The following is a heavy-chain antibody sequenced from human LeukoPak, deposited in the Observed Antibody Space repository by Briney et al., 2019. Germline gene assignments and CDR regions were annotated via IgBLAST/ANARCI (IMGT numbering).Heavy chain of an antibody. CDR3: ARGRNSGSYYIYYFDY. V-gene: IGHV1-18*01. Sequence: ASVRVSCKASGYTPTSYGISWVRQAPGQGLEWMGWISAYNGNTNYAQKLQGRVTMTTDTSTSTAYMELRSLRSDDTAVYYCARGRNSGSYYIYYFDYWGQGTLVTVSS. CDR2: ISAYNGNT. CDR1: GYTPTSYG. J-gene: IGHJ4*02. D-gene: IGHD1-26*01.